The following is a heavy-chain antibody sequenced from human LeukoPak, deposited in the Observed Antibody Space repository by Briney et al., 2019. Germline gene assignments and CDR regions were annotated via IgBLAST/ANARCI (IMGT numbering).Heavy chain of an antibody. CDR1: GFTFSSYG. V-gene: IGHV3-30*03. CDR2: ISYDGSNK. CDR3: ATDGPYDSSGYLRLISPAYFDY. D-gene: IGHD3-22*01. J-gene: IGHJ4*02. Sequence: GSLRLCCAASGFTFSSYGMHWVRQAPGKGLEWVAVISYDGSNKYYADSVKGRFTISRDNSKNTRYLQMNSLRAEDTAVYYCATDGPYDSSGYLRLISPAYFDYWGQGTLVTVSS.